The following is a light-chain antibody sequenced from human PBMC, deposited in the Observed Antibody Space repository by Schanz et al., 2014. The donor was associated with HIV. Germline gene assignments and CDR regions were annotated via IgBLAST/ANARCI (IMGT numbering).Light chain of an antibody. CDR2: EVS. J-gene: IGLJ2*01. CDR1: SSDVGGYNF. CDR3: CSYTSSSTVV. V-gene: IGLV2-8*01. Sequence: QSALTQPASVSGSPGQSVTISCIGTSSDVGGYNFVSWYQQHPGKAPKLIIFEVSKWPSGVPDRFSGSKSGSTASLTVSGLQAEDEADYYCCSYTSSSTVVFGGGTKLTVL.